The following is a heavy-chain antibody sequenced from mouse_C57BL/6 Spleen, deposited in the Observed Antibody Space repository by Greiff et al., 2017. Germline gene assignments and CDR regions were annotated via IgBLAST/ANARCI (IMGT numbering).Heavy chain of an antibody. CDR1: GFNIKDYY. CDR3: TTSRYGSSHYWYFDV. Sequence: VQLQQSGAELVRPGASVKLSCTASGFNIKDYYMHWVKQRPEQGLEWIGRIDPEDGDTEYAPKFQGKATMTADTSSNTAYLQLSSLTSEDTAVYYCTTSRYGSSHYWYFDVWGTGTTVTVSS. V-gene: IGHV14-1*01. CDR2: IDPEDGDT. D-gene: IGHD1-1*01. J-gene: IGHJ1*03.